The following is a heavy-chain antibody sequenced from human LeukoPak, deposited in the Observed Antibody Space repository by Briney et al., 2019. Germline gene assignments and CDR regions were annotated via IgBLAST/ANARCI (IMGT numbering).Heavy chain of an antibody. CDR3: ARVPNYYDSSGYSSPFDY. Sequence: ASVKVSCKASGYTFTGYYMDWVRQAPGQGLEWMGWINPNSGGTNYAQKFQGRVTMTRDTSISTAYMELSRLRSDDTAVYYCARVPNYYDSSGYSSPFDYWGQGTLVTVSS. CDR2: INPNSGGT. V-gene: IGHV1-2*02. J-gene: IGHJ4*02. CDR1: GYTFTGYY. D-gene: IGHD3-22*01.